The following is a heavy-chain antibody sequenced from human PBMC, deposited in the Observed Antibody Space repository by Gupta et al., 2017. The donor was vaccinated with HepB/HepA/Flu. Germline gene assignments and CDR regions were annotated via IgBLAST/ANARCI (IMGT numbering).Heavy chain of an antibody. Sequence: EVQLLESGGGLAQPGGSLRLSCAASGFTFAGYALTWVRQAPGKWLDWVATVSCSGDTTHYRYSVQGRFTISRDNSKNTLYLQMKSLKPDDTAVYYCAKEGDLGGSLDVWGEGTTVTVSS. D-gene: IGHD3-16*01. CDR1: GFTFAGYA. J-gene: IGHJ6*04. CDR2: VSCSGDTT. CDR3: AKEGDLGGSLDV. V-gene: IGHV3-23*01.